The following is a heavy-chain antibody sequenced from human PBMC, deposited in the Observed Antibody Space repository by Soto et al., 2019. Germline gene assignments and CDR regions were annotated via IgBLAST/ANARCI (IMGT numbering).Heavy chain of an antibody. Sequence: PGVSLRLSCAASGFTFSDHYMDWVRQAPGKGLEWVGRTRNKANSYTTEYAAAVKGRLTISRDDSKNSLYLQMNSLKTEDTSVYSCATELMTTVPCFDYWGQGTLVTVSS. D-gene: IGHD4-17*01. CDR3: ATELMTTVPCFDY. J-gene: IGHJ4*02. V-gene: IGHV3-72*01. CDR2: TRNKANSYTT. CDR1: GFTFSDHY.